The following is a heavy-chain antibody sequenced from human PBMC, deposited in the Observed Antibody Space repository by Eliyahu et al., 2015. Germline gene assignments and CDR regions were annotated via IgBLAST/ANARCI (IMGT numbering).Heavy chain of an antibody. Sequence: QVQLVQSGAEVKKPGASVRVSCKASGYXFTAFYIHWVRQAPGQGLQGMGVVNSGSGTTTYSQRFQDRVSATTDTSTRTVSLVLTSLTSEDTAIYYCARTYYYGSGNDDAFDIWGQGTMVTVSS. J-gene: IGHJ3*02. D-gene: IGHD3-10*01. CDR2: VNSGSGTT. CDR1: GYXFTAFY. CDR3: ARTYYYGSGNDDAFDI. V-gene: IGHV1-46*01.